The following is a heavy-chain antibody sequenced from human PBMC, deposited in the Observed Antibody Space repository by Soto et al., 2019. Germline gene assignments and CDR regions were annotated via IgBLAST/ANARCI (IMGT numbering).Heavy chain of an antibody. CDR3: AGSGVAALDS. D-gene: IGHD2-8*01. Sequence: EVQLVESGGCLVKPGGSLRLSCAASGFTFRDYSLNWVRQAPGKGLEGVSSITSKSTYIYYADSVKGRFTISSDNDKSSLYLQMDSLRADDTAVYFCAGSGVAALDSWGQGTLVTVSS. J-gene: IGHJ5*01. CDR2: ITSKSTYI. V-gene: IGHV3-21*06. CDR1: GFTFRDYS.